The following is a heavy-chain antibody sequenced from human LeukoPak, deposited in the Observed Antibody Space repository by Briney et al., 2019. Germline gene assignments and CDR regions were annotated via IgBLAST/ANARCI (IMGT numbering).Heavy chain of an antibody. Sequence: SETLSLTCTVSGGSISSSSYYWGWIRQPPGKGLEWIGSIYYSGTTYYNPSLNSRVTTSIDTSKNQFSLKLSSVTAADTAVYYCARSGGVRGHYFDYWGQGTLVTVSS. V-gene: IGHV4-39*07. CDR3: ARSGGVRGHYFDY. CDR2: IYYSGTT. CDR1: GGSISSSSYY. D-gene: IGHD3-10*01. J-gene: IGHJ4*02.